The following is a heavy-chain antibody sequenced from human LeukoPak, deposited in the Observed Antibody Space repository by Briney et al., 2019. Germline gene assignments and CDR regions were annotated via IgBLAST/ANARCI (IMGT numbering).Heavy chain of an antibody. V-gene: IGHV3-53*01. CDR3: ARGGNFPTNYYGMYV. J-gene: IGHJ6*02. CDR2: FYSGGDT. D-gene: IGHD4-23*01. Sequence: PGGSLRLSCAASGFTVTSNYMTWVRQAPGKGLEWVSIFYSGGDTYYADSVKGRFSILRDNSKNTLYLQMNSLRAEDTAVYYCARGGNFPTNYYGMYVWGQGTTVTVSS. CDR1: GFTVTSNY.